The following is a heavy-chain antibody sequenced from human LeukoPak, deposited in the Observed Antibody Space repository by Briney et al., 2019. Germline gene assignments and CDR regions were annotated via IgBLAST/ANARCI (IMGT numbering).Heavy chain of an antibody. CDR2: IYYSGST. CDR1: GGSLSSHY. V-gene: IGHV4-59*11. Sequence: SETLSLTCTVSGGSLSSHYWSWIRQPPGKGLEWIGYIYYSGSTNYNPSLKSRVTISVDTSKNQFSLKLSSVTAADTAVYYCARYYDFWSGYFDYWGQGTLVTVSS. D-gene: IGHD3-3*01. CDR3: ARYYDFWSGYFDY. J-gene: IGHJ4*02.